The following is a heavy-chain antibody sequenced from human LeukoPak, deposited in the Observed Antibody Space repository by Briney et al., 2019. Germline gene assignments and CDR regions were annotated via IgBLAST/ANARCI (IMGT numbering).Heavy chain of an antibody. J-gene: IGHJ6*03. CDR1: AFSFNLYT. V-gene: IGHV3-21*01. CDR2: ISSYSTYI. CDR3: ARSYYDLHNYMDV. D-gene: IGHD3-3*01. Sequence: GGSLRLSCTASAFSFNLYTMNWVRQAPGKGLEWVSSISSYSTYIYYPDSVKGRFTISRDNAKNSLFLQMNSLRPEDTAVYYCARSYYDLHNYMDVRGQGTTVAVSS.